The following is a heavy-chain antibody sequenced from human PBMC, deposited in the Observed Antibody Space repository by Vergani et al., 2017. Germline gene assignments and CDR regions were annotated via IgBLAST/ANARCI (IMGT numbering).Heavy chain of an antibody. J-gene: IGHJ5*02. CDR3: ASGGHSNNNPPWFDP. CDR1: GGSISSGGYY. CDR2: IYYSGST. D-gene: IGHD4-11*01. V-gene: IGHV4-31*03. Sequence: QVQLQESGPGLVKPSQTLSLTCTVSGGSISSGGYYWSWIRQHQGKGLEWIGYIYYSGSTYYNPSLKSRVTISVDTSKNQFSLKLSSVTAADTAVYYCASGGHSNNNPPWFDPWGQGTLVTVST.